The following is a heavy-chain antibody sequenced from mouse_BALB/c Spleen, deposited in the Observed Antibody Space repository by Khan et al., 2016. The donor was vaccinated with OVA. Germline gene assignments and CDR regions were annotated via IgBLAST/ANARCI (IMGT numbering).Heavy chain of an antibody. V-gene: IGHV3-2*02. D-gene: IGHD1-1*01. CDR2: ISYSGNT. J-gene: IGHJ2*01. Sequence: EVQLQESGPGLVKPSQSLSLTCTVTGYSITSDYAWNWIRQFPGNKLEWMGYISYSGNTKYNQSLKSRISITRDTSKNQFFLQLNSVTTEDTATYYCARIYGGDFDYWGQGTTLTVSS. CDR3: ARIYGGDFDY. CDR1: GYSITSDYA.